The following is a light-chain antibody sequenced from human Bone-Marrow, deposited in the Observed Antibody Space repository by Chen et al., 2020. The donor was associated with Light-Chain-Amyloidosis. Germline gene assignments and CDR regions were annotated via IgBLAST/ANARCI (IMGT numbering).Light chain of an antibody. CDR1: PTISSNY. CDR3: KEYGTGPRT. J-gene: IGKJ4*01. Sequence: EIVLTQSPGTLSLSPGEGANLSCRASPTISSNYLTWYQQKFGQAPRLLIYGSSSRATGIPDRFTGGGSWTDFNLTGNRLEPEEFARGYCKEYGTGPRTFGGWTKVEIK. CDR2: GSS. V-gene: IGKV3-20*01.